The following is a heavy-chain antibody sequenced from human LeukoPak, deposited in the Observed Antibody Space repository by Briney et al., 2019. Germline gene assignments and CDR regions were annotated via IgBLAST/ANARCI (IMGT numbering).Heavy chain of an antibody. V-gene: IGHV4-34*01. J-gene: IGHJ4*02. D-gene: IGHD6-6*01. CDR3: ARGKTRTSIAPLRSRLEYYFDY. Sequence: SETLSLTCTVSGGSISTYYWSWIRQPPGKGLEWIGEINHSGSTNYNPSLKSRATISVDTSKNQFSLKLSSVTAADTAVYYCARGKTRTSIAPLRSRLEYYFDYWGQGSLVTVSS. CDR2: INHSGST. CDR1: GGSISTYY.